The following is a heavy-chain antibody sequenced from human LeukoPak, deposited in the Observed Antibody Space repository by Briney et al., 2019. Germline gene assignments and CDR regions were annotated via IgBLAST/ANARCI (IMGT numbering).Heavy chain of an antibody. V-gene: IGHV4-30-4*01. CDR2: IYYSGST. CDR1: GGSISSGDYY. J-gene: IGHJ4*02. Sequence: PSETLSLTCTVSGGSISSGDYYWSWIRQPPGKGLEWIGYIYYSGSTYYNPSLKSRVTISVDTSKNQFSLKLSSVTAADTAVYYCARLGGIQLWRENYFDYWGQGTLVTVSS. CDR3: ARLGGIQLWRENYFDY. D-gene: IGHD5-18*01.